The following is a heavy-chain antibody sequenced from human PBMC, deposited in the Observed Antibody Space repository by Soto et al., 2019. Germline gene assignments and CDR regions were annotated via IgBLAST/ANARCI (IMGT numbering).Heavy chain of an antibody. D-gene: IGHD4-4*01. CDR2: IIPIFPTP. V-gene: IGHV1-69*12. CDR1: GGTFRSST. CDR3: ARDRDRLQLGGNYYYIIDV. Sequence: QVQLVQSGAEVKKPGSSVTLSCKASGGTFRSSTISWVRQAPGQGLEWMGGIIPIFPTPDYAQKFQDRVTIAADESASTAYMELSSLTSEDTAVYYCARDRDRLQLGGNYYYIIDVWCPETTVTVSS. J-gene: IGHJ6*02.